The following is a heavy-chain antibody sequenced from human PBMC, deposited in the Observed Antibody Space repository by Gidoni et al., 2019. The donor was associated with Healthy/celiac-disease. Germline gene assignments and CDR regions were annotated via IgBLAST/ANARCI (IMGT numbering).Heavy chain of an antibody. CDR3: ARPHWGCSSTICYGGWFDP. J-gene: IGHJ5*02. V-gene: IGHV4-39*01. CDR2: IYYSGST. CDR1: SCSSSYY. D-gene: IGHD2-2*01. Sequence: SCSSSYYWGWIRQPPGKGLEWIGSIYYSGSTYYNPSLKSRVTISVDTSKNQFSLKLSSVTAADTAVYYCARPHWGCSSTICYGGWFDPWGQGTLVTVSS.